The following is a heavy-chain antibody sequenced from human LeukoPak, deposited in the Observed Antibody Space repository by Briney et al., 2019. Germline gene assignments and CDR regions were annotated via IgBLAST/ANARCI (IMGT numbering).Heavy chain of an antibody. V-gene: IGHV3-30*04. CDR3: ARDRWHSYNYDYYGMDV. J-gene: IGHJ6*02. D-gene: IGHD5-24*01. Sequence: GGSLRLSCAASGFTFSSYAMHWVRQAPGKGLEWVAVISYDGSNKYYADSVKGRFTISRDNSKNTLYLQMNSLRAEDTAVYYCARDRWHSYNYDYYGMDVWGQGTTVTVSS. CDR2: ISYDGSNK. CDR1: GFTFSSYA.